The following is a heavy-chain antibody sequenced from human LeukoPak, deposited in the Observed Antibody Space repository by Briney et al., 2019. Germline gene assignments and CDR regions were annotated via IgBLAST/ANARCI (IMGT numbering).Heavy chain of an antibody. J-gene: IGHJ4*02. CDR1: GYTFTGYY. Sequence: ASVKVSCKASGYTFTGYYMHWVRQAPGQGLEWMGWINADRGGTNYAQKLQGRVTMTRDTSISTAYMELSRLRSEDTAVYYCARGPYCSGGSCSFVFFAYSGQATLVTVSS. V-gene: IGHV1-2*02. CDR2: INADRGGT. CDR3: ARGPYCSGGSCSFVFFAY. D-gene: IGHD2-15*01.